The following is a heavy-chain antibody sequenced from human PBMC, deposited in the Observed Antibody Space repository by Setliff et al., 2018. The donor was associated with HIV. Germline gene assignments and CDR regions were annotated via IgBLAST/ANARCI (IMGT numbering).Heavy chain of an antibody. CDR1: GGSFSGYY. CDR3: ARRSGWYDY. V-gene: IGHV4-34*01. CDR2: INHSGST. J-gene: IGHJ4*02. Sequence: PSETLSLTCAVYGGSFSGYYWSWIRQPPGKGLEWIGEINHSGSTNYNPSLKSRVTISVDTSKNQFSLKLSSVTAADTAVYYCARRSGWYDYWGRGTLVTVSS. D-gene: IGHD6-19*01.